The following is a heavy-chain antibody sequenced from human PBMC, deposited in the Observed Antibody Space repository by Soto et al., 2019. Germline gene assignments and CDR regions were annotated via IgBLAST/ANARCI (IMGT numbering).Heavy chain of an antibody. V-gene: IGHV4-61*01. CDR2: IYYSGST. D-gene: IGHD3-22*01. CDR1: AGSVSSGSYY. CDR3: ARDLSNMIVARSAFDI. Sequence: PSETLSLTSTDSAGSVSSGSYYCSWLVPPPGKGLEWIGYIYYSGSTNYNPPRKSRVTISVDTSKKPFSLKLSYVTAADTAVYYCARDLSNMIVARSAFDIWGQGTMVT. J-gene: IGHJ3*02.